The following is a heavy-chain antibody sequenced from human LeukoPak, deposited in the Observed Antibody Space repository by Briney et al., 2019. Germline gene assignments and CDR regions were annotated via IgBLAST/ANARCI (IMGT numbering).Heavy chain of an antibody. V-gene: IGHV3-33*08. CDR3: ARDPLYYYDSSGYEYFQH. CDR2: IWYDGSNK. Sequence: GGSLRLSCAASGFTFSKYWMHWVRQAPGKGLEWVAVIWYDGSNKYYADSVKGLFTISRDNSKNALYLQMNSLRAEDTAVYYCARDPLYYYDSSGYEYFQHWGQGTLVTVSS. J-gene: IGHJ1*01. CDR1: GFTFSKYW. D-gene: IGHD3-22*01.